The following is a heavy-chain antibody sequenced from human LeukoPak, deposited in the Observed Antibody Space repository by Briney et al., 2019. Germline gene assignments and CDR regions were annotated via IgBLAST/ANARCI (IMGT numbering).Heavy chain of an antibody. J-gene: IGHJ5*02. D-gene: IGHD6-19*01. CDR1: GFTFDDYA. Sequence: PGRSLRLSCAASGFTFDDYAMHWVRQAPGKGLEWVSGISWNSGSIGYADSVKGRFTISRDNAKNSLYLQMNSLRAEDTALYYCAKDLAIHATPVAGTYVSWGQGTLVTVSS. V-gene: IGHV3-9*01. CDR2: ISWNSGSI. CDR3: AKDLAIHATPVAGTYVS.